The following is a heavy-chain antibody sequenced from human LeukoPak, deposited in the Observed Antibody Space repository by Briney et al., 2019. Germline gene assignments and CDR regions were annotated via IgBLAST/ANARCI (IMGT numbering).Heavy chain of an antibody. Sequence: SETLSLTCTVSGYSISSGYYWGWIRQPPGKGLEWIGSIYHSGSTYYNPSLKSRVTISVDTSKNQFSLKLSSVTAADTAVYYCARGQERYYYYYMDVWGKGTTVTVSS. CDR1: GYSISSGYY. D-gene: IGHD5-24*01. J-gene: IGHJ6*03. CDR3: ARGQERYYYYYMDV. CDR2: IYHSGST. V-gene: IGHV4-38-2*02.